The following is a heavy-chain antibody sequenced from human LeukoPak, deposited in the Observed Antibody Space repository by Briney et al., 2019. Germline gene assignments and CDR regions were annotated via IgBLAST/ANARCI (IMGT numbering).Heavy chain of an antibody. J-gene: IGHJ4*02. V-gene: IGHV3-21*01. Sequence: GGSLRLSCAASGFTVSSNYMNWVRQAPGKGLEWVSSISSSGTYIYYADSVKGRFTISRDNAKNSLYLQMNSLRAEDTAVYYCARSGRTRYYLDYFDYWGQGTLVTVSS. CDR1: GFTVSSNY. D-gene: IGHD3/OR15-3a*01. CDR3: ARSGRTRYYLDYFDY. CDR2: ISSSGTYI.